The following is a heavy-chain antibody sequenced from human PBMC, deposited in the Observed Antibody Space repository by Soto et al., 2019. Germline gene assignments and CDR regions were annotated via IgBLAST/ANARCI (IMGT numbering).Heavy chain of an antibody. V-gene: IGHV3-48*01. J-gene: IGHJ5*02. Sequence: GGSLRLSCAASGFTFSSYSMNWVRQAPGKGLEWVSYISSSSSTIYYADSVKGRFTISRDNAKNSLYLQMNSLRAEDTAVYYCARESDYDILTGYYGNWFDPWGQGTLVTVSS. CDR1: GFTFSSYS. CDR3: ARESDYDILTGYYGNWFDP. D-gene: IGHD3-9*01. CDR2: ISSSSSTI.